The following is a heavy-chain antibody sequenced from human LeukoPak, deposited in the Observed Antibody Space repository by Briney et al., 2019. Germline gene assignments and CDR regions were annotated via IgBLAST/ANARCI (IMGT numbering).Heavy chain of an antibody. D-gene: IGHD2-2*01. Sequence: PSETLSLTCAVYGGSFSGYYWSWIRQPPGKGLEWIGEINHSGSTNYNPSLKSRVTISVDTSKNQFSLKLSSVTAADTAVYYCARESSTSCGYWGQGTLVTVSS. V-gene: IGHV4-34*01. CDR2: INHSGST. J-gene: IGHJ4*02. CDR3: ARESSTSCGY. CDR1: GGSFSGYY.